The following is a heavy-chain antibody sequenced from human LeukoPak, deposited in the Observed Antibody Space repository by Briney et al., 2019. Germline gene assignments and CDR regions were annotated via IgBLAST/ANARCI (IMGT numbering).Heavy chain of an antibody. CDR2: IYYSGST. D-gene: IGHD5-18*01. V-gene: IGHV4-39*01. J-gene: IGHJ4*02. Sequence: PSETLSLTCTVSGGSISSSSYYWGWIRQPLGKGLEWIGSIYYSGSTYYNPSLKSRVTISVDTSKNQFSLKLSSVTAADTAVYYCARNDVDTAFFDYWGQGTLLTVSS. CDR1: GGSISSSSYY. CDR3: ARNDVDTAFFDY.